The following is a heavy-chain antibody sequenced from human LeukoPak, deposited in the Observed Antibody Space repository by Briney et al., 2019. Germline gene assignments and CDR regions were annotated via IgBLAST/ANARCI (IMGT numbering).Heavy chain of an antibody. CDR3: ARGARFFGSVSYDY. CDR1: GFPFSGYE. Sequence: GGSLRLSCAASGFPFSGYEVNWVRQAPGKGLVWIAYISSSGNEFHYDVSVKGRFTISRDNALNSVDLQMNSLRDEDTATYYCARGARFFGSVSYDYWGQGTLVTVSS. D-gene: IGHD3-10*01. CDR2: ISSSGNEF. J-gene: IGHJ4*02. V-gene: IGHV3-48*03.